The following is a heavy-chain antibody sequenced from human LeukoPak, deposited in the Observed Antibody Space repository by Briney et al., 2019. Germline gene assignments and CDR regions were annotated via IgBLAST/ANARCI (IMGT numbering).Heavy chain of an antibody. CDR3: ARDRSGQSFGDYYYGMDV. D-gene: IGHD3-3*01. CDR1: GYTFTNYG. J-gene: IGHJ6*02. CDR2: ISAYNANT. V-gene: IGHV1-18*01. Sequence: GASVKVSCKASGYTFTNYGISWVRQAPGQGPEWMGWISAYNANTKFAQKLQGRVTMTTDASTSTAYMELRSLRSDDTAVYYCARDRSGQSFGDYYYGMDVWGQGTTVTVSS.